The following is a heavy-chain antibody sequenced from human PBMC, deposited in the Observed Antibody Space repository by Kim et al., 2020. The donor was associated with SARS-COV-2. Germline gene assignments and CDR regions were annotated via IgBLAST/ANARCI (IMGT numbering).Heavy chain of an antibody. Sequence: SETLSLTCTVSGGSISSYYWSWIRQPPGKGLEWIGYIYYSGSTNYNPSLKSRVTISVDTSKNQFSLKLSSVTAADTAVYYCASTYYVWGSYRALPFDYWGQGTLVTVSS. D-gene: IGHD3-16*02. CDR3: ASTYYVWGSYRALPFDY. V-gene: IGHV4-59*01. CDR2: IYYSGST. CDR1: GGSISSYY. J-gene: IGHJ4*02.